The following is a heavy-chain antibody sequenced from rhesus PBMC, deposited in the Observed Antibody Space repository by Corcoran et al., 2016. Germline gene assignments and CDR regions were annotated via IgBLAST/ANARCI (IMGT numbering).Heavy chain of an antibody. Sequence: QVQLQESGPGVVKPSETLSLTCAVSGYSISRGYDWIWIRPPPGKGLEWIGYIYGSSGSTNYNPSLKNRVTISKDTSKNQFSLKLSSVTAADTAVYYCARGCGIYCYADYWGQGVLVTVSS. J-gene: IGHJ4*01. CDR2: IYGSSGST. D-gene: IGHD2-27*01. CDR3: ARGCGIYCYADY. V-gene: IGHV4-76*01. CDR1: GYSISRGYD.